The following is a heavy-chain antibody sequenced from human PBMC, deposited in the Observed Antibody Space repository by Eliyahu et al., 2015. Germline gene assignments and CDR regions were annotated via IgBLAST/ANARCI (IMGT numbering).Heavy chain of an antibody. CDR2: IIPIFGTA. V-gene: IGHV1-69*01. Sequence: TFSSYSIDWVRQAPGQGLEWMGGIIPIFGTANYALKFQGRVTITAAESTSTAYMDLNSLRSEDTAVYYCARGPETKSAYYYNYWGQGTLVTVSS. J-gene: IGHJ4*02. CDR3: ARGPETKSAYYYNY. D-gene: IGHD3-22*01. CDR1: TFSSYS.